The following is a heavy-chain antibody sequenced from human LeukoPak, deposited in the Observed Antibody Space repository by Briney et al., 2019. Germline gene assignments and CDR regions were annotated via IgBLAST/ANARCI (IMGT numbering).Heavy chain of an antibody. D-gene: IGHD6-13*01. J-gene: IGHJ5*02. Sequence: ASVKVSCKASGYTFTAYYMHWVRQAPGLGLEWMGWINPNGGNANYAQRFQGRVTMTLDTSISTVYMELSRLRSDDTAVYYCAREHSWDANWFDPWGQGTLVTVSS. CDR2: INPNGGNA. CDR1: GYTFTAYY. CDR3: AREHSWDANWFDP. V-gene: IGHV1-2*02.